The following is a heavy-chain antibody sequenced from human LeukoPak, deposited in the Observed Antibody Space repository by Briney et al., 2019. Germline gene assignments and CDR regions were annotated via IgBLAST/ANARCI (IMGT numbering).Heavy chain of an antibody. CDR3: AAGYDFWSGYLPIDY. Sequence: GGSLRLSCAASGFTFSSYAMSWVRQAPGKGLEWVSTISGSGVSTYYADSVKGRFTISRDNSKNTLYLQMNSLRAEDTAVYYCAAGYDFWSGYLPIDYWGQGTLVTVSS. D-gene: IGHD3-3*01. CDR1: GFTFSSYA. V-gene: IGHV3-23*01. CDR2: ISGSGVST. J-gene: IGHJ4*02.